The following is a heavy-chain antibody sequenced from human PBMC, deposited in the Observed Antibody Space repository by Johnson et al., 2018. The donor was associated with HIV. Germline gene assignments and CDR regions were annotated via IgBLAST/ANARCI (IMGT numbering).Heavy chain of an antibody. Sequence: VQLVESGGGVVRPGGSLRLSCGASGFTVSSNEMSWVRQAPGKGLEWVANIKQDGSEKYYVDSVKGRFTISRDNSKNTLYLQMGSLRAEDMAVYYCARDSIPYVVVTLGAFDIWGQGTMVTVSS. D-gene: IGHD3-22*01. CDR1: GFTVSSNE. CDR3: ARDSIPYVVVTLGAFDI. CDR2: IKQDGSEK. J-gene: IGHJ3*02. V-gene: IGHV3-7*01.